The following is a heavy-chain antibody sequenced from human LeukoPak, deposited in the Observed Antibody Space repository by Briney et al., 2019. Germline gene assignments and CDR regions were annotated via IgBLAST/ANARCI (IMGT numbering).Heavy chain of an antibody. CDR1: GYTFTSYD. CDR2: MNPNSGNT. V-gene: IGHV1-8*01. Sequence: ASVTVSCKASGYTFTSYDINWVRQATGQGLEWMGWMNPNSGNTGYAQKFQGRVTMTRDTSTSTVYMELSSLRFEDTAVYYCARGIDSSGYYYLYWGQGTLVTVSS. D-gene: IGHD3-22*01. CDR3: ARGIDSSGYYYLY. J-gene: IGHJ4*02.